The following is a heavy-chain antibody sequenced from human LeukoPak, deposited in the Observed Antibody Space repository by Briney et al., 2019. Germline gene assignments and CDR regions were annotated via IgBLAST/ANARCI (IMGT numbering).Heavy chain of an antibody. D-gene: IGHD3-22*01. J-gene: IGHJ4*02. V-gene: IGHV1-24*01. CDR3: ARAHTTYYYDSSGYYFDY. CDR1: GYTPSELS. Sequence: ASVKVSCKVSGYTPSELSMHWVRQAPGKGLEWMGGFDPEYGETIYAQKFQGRVTMTEDTSTDTPYMELSSLRSEDTAVYYCARAHTTYYYDSSGYYFDYWGQGTLVTVSS. CDR2: FDPEYGET.